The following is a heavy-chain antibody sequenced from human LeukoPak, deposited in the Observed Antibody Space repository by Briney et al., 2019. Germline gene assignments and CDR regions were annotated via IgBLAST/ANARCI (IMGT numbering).Heavy chain of an antibody. CDR3: ARGLYEGYYGSGSYSLDY. CDR1: GYTFTSYD. V-gene: IGHV1-8*01. D-gene: IGHD3-10*01. CDR2: MHPNSGNT. J-gene: IGHJ4*02. Sequence: ASVKVSCKASGYTFTSYDINGLRQAAGQGLAGMGWMHPNSGNTGYAQKFQGRVTMTSNTSISTAYMELSSLRSEDTAVYYCARGLYEGYYGSGSYSLDYWGQGTLVTVSS.